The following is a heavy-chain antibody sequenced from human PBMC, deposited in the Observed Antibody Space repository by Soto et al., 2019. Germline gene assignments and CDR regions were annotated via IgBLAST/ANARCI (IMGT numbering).Heavy chain of an antibody. CDR1: GFTFSSYS. Sequence: PGGSLRLSCAASGFTFSSYSMNWVRQAPGKGLEWVSYISSSSSTIYYADSVKGRFTISRDNAKNSLYLQMNSLRAEDTAVYYCASVWYDYIWGSSPNFDYWGQGTLVTVPQ. CDR2: ISSSSSTI. D-gene: IGHD3-16*01. V-gene: IGHV3-48*01. J-gene: IGHJ4*02. CDR3: ASVWYDYIWGSSPNFDY.